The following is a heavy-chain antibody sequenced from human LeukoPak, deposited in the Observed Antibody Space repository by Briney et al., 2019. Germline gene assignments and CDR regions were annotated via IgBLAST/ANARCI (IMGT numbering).Heavy chain of an antibody. Sequence: GGSLRLSCAASGFTFSSYAMSWVRQAPGKGLEWVSAISGSGGSTYYADSVKGRFTISRDNSKNTLYLQMNSLRVEDTAVYYCAKDPRYYDFWSGSDYWGQGTLVTVSS. CDR3: AKDPRYYDFWSGSDY. V-gene: IGHV3-23*01. CDR2: ISGSGGST. D-gene: IGHD3-3*01. CDR1: GFTFSSYA. J-gene: IGHJ4*02.